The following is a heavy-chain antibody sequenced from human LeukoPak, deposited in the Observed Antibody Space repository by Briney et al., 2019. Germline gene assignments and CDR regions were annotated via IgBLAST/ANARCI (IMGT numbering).Heavy chain of an antibody. CDR2: INPNSGGT. Sequence: GASVKVSCKASGYTFTGYYMHWVRQAPGQGLEWMGWINPNSGGTNYAQKFQGRVTMTRDTSISTAYMELSRLRSDDTAVYYCAXXXXXXXXXXXSEYYFDYWGQGTLVTVSS. J-gene: IGHJ4*02. CDR3: AXXXXXXXXXXXSEYYFDY. V-gene: IGHV1-2*02. D-gene: IGHD1-14*01. CDR1: GYTFTGYY.